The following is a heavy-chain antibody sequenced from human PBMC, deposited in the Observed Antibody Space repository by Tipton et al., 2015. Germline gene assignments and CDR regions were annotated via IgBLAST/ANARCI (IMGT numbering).Heavy chain of an antibody. CDR2: ISHSGNT. V-gene: IGHV4-34*01. Sequence: TLSLTCAVYSGSFSGYYWTWFRQSPGKGLEWIGSISHSGNTYYNPSLKSRVTMSRDTSKNQFSLKLTSVTAADTAVYYCACQDYDSLTRDYQTVDYWGQGPLVTVSS. D-gene: IGHD3-9*01. CDR3: ACQDYDSLTRDYQTVDY. J-gene: IGHJ4*02. CDR1: SGSFSGYY.